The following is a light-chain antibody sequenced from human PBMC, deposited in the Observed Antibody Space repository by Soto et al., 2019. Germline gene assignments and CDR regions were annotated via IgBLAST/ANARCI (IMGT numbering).Light chain of an antibody. V-gene: IGLV2-14*01. Sequence: QSALTQPASVSGSPGQSITISCTGTSSDVGLYDYVSWYQQHPGKAPQLMIYAVSNRPSGVSNRFSASKSGNTASLFISGLQAEDEADYYCSSYTRDSPYVFGYGTKVTV. CDR1: SSDVGLYDY. J-gene: IGLJ1*01. CDR3: SSYTRDSPYV. CDR2: AVS.